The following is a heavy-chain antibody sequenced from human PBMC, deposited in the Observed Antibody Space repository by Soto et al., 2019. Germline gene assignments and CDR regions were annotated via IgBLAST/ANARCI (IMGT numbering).Heavy chain of an antibody. D-gene: IGHD6-6*01. V-gene: IGHV4-39*01. CDR1: GGSISSSSYY. CDR3: ARLNFGSSSWNP. J-gene: IGHJ5*02. Sequence: SETLSLTCTVSGGSISSSSYYWGWIRQPPGKGLEWIGSIYYSGSTYYNPSLKSRVTISVDTSKNQFSLKLSSVTAADTAVYYCARLNFGSSSWNPWGQGTLVTVSS. CDR2: IYYSGST.